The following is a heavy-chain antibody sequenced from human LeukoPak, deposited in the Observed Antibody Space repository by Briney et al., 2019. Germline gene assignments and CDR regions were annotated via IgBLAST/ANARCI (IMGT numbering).Heavy chain of an antibody. CDR3: ARGAGDYYDSSGYYYFDY. CDR1: GFTFSGYA. Sequence: GGSLRLSCAASGFTFSGYAMHWVRQAPGKGLEWVAVISYDGSNKYYADSVKGRFTISRGNSKNTLYLQMNSLRAEDTAVYYCARGAGDYYDSSGYYYFDYWGQGTLVTVSS. CDR2: ISYDGSNK. J-gene: IGHJ4*02. V-gene: IGHV3-30-3*01. D-gene: IGHD3-22*01.